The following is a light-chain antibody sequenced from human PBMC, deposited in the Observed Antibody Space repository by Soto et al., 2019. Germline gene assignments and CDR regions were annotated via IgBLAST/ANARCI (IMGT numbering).Light chain of an antibody. CDR1: QAITSW. CDR2: SAS. J-gene: IGKJ4*01. CDR3: QQTRSFPLT. V-gene: IGKV1-12*01. Sequence: DIHVTQSPSSVSASVGDRVTITCRASQAITSWLAWYQQKPGRAPKLLIYSASSLQSGAPSRFTGSGSGTDFTLTITSQQPDDAAVYYCQQTRSFPLTFGGGTKVEI.